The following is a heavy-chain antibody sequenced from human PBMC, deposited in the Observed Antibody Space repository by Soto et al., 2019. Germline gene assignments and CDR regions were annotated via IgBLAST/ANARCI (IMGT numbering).Heavy chain of an antibody. D-gene: IGHD2-15*01. J-gene: IGHJ4*02. Sequence: PSQTLSLTCTVSDGSSSSGDYYWSWIHQPPGKGLEWIGYIYYSGSTYYNPSLKSRVTISVDTSKNQFSLKLSSVTAADTAVYYCARETPVLFYFEYWGQGTLVTVYS. CDR2: IYYSGST. CDR1: DGSSSSGDYY. V-gene: IGHV4-30-4*01. CDR3: ARETPVLFYFEY.